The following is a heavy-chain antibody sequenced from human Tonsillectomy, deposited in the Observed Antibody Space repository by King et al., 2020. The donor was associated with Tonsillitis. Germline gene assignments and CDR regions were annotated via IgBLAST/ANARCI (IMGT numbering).Heavy chain of an antibody. CDR2: TSYDGSNK. Sequence: VQLVESGGGVVQPGRSLRLSCAASGFTFSAYGMHWVRQAPGKGLEWVAVTSYDGSNKYYADSVKGRFTISRDSSNDTLYLQMNSLRAEDTAVYYCAKDGRAWAGNPTAPFDYWDQGALVTVSS. J-gene: IGHJ4*02. D-gene: IGHD6-19*01. V-gene: IGHV3-30*18. CDR3: AKDGRAWAGNPTAPFDY. CDR1: GFTFSAYG.